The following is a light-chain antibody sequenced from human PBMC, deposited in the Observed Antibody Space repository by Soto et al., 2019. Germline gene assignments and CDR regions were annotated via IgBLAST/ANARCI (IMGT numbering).Light chain of an antibody. CDR1: QSVSSY. J-gene: IGKJ1*01. Sequence: EIVMTQSPATLSVSPGERVTLSCRASQSVSSYLAWYQQKPGQAPRLLIYDASSRATGIPVRFSGSGSGTEFTLTISSLQSEDFGVYYCQQNKDWPGTFGQGTKVDIK. V-gene: IGKV3-15*01. CDR2: DAS. CDR3: QQNKDWPGT.